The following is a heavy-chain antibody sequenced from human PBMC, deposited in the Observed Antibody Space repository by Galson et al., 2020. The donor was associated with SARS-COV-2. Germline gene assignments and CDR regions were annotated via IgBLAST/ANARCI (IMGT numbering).Heavy chain of an antibody. D-gene: IGHD2-15*01. CDR2: IWYDGSNK. Sequence: GGSLRLSCAAYGFTFSSYGMHWVRQAPGKGLEWVAVIWYDGSNKYYADPVKGRFTISRDNSKNTLYLQMNSLSAEDTAVYYCAREVIVVVVAGFDYWGQGTLVTVSS. CDR1: GFTFSSYG. J-gene: IGHJ4*02. CDR3: AREVIVVVVAGFDY. V-gene: IGHV3-33*01.